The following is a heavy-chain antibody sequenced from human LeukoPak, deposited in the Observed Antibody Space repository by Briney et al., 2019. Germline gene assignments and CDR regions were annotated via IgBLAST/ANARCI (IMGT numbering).Heavy chain of an antibody. CDR1: GDSISDPSHC. Sequence: PSETLSLTCTVSGDSISDPSHCWVWIRQSPGTGLEWIGSLYNGVSGTYYNPSLKSRITISPDTSNNQFSLSLSSETDADTAIYYSVRIFGVLRRDHSFDYWGQGSLVTVSS. CDR3: VRIFGVLRRDHSFDY. J-gene: IGHJ4*02. D-gene: IGHD3-3*01. CDR2: LYNGVSGT. V-gene: IGHV4-39*07.